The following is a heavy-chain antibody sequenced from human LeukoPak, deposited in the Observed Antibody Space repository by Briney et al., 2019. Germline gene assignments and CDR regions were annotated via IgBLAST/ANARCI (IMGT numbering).Heavy chain of an antibody. CDR2: IIPFIGIA. CDR1: GYTFTSYG. CDR3: ARSRPDYYDSSGK. V-gene: IGHV1-18*01. J-gene: IGHJ4*02. D-gene: IGHD3-22*01. Sequence: ASVKVSCKASGYTFTSYGISWVRQAPGQGLEWMGWIIPFIGIANYAQKLQGRVTITADKSTSTAYMELSSLRSDDTAVYYCARSRPDYYDSSGKWGQGTLVTVSS.